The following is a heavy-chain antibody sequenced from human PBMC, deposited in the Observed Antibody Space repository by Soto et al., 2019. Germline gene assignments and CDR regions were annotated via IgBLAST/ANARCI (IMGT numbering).Heavy chain of an antibody. CDR3: AREKGDYYGYPDRGMDV. CDR2: IYYSGST. Sequence: PSETLSLTCTVSGGSISSGDYYWSWIRQPPGKGLEWIGYIYYSGSTYYNPSLKSRVTISVDTSKNQISLKLSSVTAADTVVYYCAREKGDYYGYPDRGMDVWGQGTTVTVSS. J-gene: IGHJ6*02. CDR1: GGSISSGDYY. D-gene: IGHD3-10*01. V-gene: IGHV4-30-4*01.